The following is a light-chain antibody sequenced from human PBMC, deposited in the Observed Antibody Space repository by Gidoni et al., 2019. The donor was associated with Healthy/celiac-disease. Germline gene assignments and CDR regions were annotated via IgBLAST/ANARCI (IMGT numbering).Light chain of an antibody. CDR2: EVS. CDR1: SSDVGGSNY. CDR3: SSYAGSNYVV. V-gene: IGLV2-8*01. Sequence: QPALTQPPSAPGSPGQSVTISCTGTSSDVGGSNYVSWYQQHPGKAPKLMIYEVSKRPSGVPDRFSGSKSGNTASLTVSGLQAEDEADYYCSSYAGSNYVVFGGGTKLTVL. J-gene: IGLJ2*01.